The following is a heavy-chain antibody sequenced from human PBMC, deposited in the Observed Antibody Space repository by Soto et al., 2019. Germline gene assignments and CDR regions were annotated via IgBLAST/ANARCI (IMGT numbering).Heavy chain of an antibody. CDR1: GFSLSSYE. CDR2: ISSSGSTT. D-gene: IGHD6-19*01. V-gene: IGHV3-48*03. Sequence: EVQLVESGGNLVQPGGSLRLSCAASGFSLSSYEMNWVRQAPGKGLEWVSYISSSGSTTYFADSVKGRFTISRDNAKNSLYVQMNSLRAEDTAVYYCARDGYNSGWYAGTSIYWYFELWGRGTLVTVSS. CDR3: ARDGYNSGWYAGTSIYWYFEL. J-gene: IGHJ2*01.